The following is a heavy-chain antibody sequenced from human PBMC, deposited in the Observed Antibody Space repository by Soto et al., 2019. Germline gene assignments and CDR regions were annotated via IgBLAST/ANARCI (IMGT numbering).Heavy chain of an antibody. CDR2: ISWNSGSI. CDR3: AKGRKSFYDLWSGSNWFDP. D-gene: IGHD3-3*01. J-gene: IGHJ5*02. CDR1: GFTFDDYA. Sequence: EVQLVESGGGLVQPGRSLRLSCAASGFTFDDYAMHWVRQAPGKGLEWVSGISWNSGSIGYADSVKGRFTISRDNAKNSLYLQMNSPRAEDTALYYCAKGRKSFYDLWSGSNWFDPWGQGTLVTVSS. V-gene: IGHV3-9*01.